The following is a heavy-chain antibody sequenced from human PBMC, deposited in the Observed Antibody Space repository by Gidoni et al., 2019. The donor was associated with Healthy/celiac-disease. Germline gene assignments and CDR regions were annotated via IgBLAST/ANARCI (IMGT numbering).Heavy chain of an antibody. D-gene: IGHD4-17*01. CDR1: GFTFSKAW. Sequence: EVQLVESGGGWVKPGGSLRISCAASGFTFSKAWMNWVRQAPGKGLEWVGRIKSKTDGGTTDYAAPVKGRFTISRDDSKNTLYLQMNSLKTEDTAVYYCTTDLNDYGDYVAFDIWGQGTMVTVSS. CDR3: TTDLNDYGDYVAFDI. V-gene: IGHV3-15*07. CDR2: IKSKTDGGTT. J-gene: IGHJ3*02.